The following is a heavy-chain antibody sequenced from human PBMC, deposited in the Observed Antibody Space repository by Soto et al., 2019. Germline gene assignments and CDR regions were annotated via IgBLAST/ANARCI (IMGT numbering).Heavy chain of an antibody. CDR3: VKDVAPGGLDY. CDR1: GFPTNDRA. CDR2: IYWKSERI. D-gene: IGHD2-15*01. V-gene: IGHV3-9*02. Sequence: VQLVESGGGLVQPGRSLRLSCTTSGFPTNDRAMHWIRQAPGKGLEWVSGIYWKSERIDYADSVKGRFTISRDNAGISLDLQMNSLREEATAVYYCVKDVAPGGLDYWGQGALVTVSA. J-gene: IGHJ4*02.